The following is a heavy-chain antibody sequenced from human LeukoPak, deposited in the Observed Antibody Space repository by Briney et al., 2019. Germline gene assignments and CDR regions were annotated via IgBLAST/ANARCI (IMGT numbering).Heavy chain of an antibody. Sequence: PGESLRLSCAASGFTFSDHYMDWVRQAPGKGLEWVGRTRKKVNSYTTEYAASVKSRFTISRDDSKNSLYLQMNSLKTEDTAVYYCARSYGSGTYHFDYWGQGTLVTVSS. CDR1: GFTFSDHY. CDR2: TRKKVNSYTT. D-gene: IGHD3-10*01. CDR3: ARSYGSGTYHFDY. V-gene: IGHV3-72*01. J-gene: IGHJ4*02.